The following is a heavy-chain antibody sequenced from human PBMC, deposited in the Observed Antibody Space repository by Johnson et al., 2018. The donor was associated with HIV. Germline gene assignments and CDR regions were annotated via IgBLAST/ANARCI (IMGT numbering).Heavy chain of an antibody. CDR3: ASGYCSSTSCYGRKLLDDAFDI. Sequence: QVQLVESGGGLVKPGGSLRLSCTASGFSFSDYYMSWIRQAPGKGLEWVSYISGSGGTIYNTDSVKDRFTISRDNAKNSLYLQMNSLRAEDTAVYYCASGYCSSTSCYGRKLLDDAFDIWGQGTMVTVSS. CDR2: ISGSGGTI. V-gene: IGHV3-11*04. J-gene: IGHJ3*02. CDR1: GFSFSDYY. D-gene: IGHD2-2*03.